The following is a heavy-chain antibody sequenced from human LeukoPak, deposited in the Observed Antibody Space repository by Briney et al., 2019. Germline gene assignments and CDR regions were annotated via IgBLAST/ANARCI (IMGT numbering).Heavy chain of an antibody. V-gene: IGHV3-48*03. CDR2: ISGSGSTI. Sequence: GGSLRLSCAASGFTFSSYEMNWVRQAPGKGLEWVSYISGSGSTIYYADSVKGRFTISRDNAKNSLYLQMNSLRAEDTAVYYCARGLHGDYGSNYFDYWGQGTLVTVSS. CDR3: ARGLHGDYGSNYFDY. J-gene: IGHJ4*02. CDR1: GFTFSSYE. D-gene: IGHD4-17*01.